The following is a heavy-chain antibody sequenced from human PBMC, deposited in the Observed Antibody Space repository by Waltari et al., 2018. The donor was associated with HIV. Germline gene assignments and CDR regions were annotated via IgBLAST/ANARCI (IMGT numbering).Heavy chain of an antibody. J-gene: IGHJ4*02. V-gene: IGHV3-30*18. CDR1: GFTFSSYA. Sequence: QVQLVESGGGVVQPGRSLRLSCAASGFTFSSYAMHWVRQAPGKVLEWVAVIWYDGSNTYYADSVKGRFTISRDNSKNTLYLQMSSLRAEDTAMYYCAKNPLSGEGYFDYWGQGTLVTVSS. D-gene: IGHD2-15*01. CDR3: AKNPLSGEGYFDY. CDR2: IWYDGSNT.